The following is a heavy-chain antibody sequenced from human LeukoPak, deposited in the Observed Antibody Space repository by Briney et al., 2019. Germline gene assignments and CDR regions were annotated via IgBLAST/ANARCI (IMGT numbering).Heavy chain of an antibody. CDR3: ATAHSGSYYGYYFDY. D-gene: IGHD1-26*01. J-gene: IGHJ4*02. CDR1: GGSISSYY. Sequence: PSETLSLTCTVSGGSISSYYWSWIRQPPGKGLEWIGYIYYSGSTNYNPSLKSRVTISVDTSKNQFSLKLSSVTAADTAVYYCATAHSGSYYGYYFDYWGQGTLVTVSS. CDR2: IYYSGST. V-gene: IGHV4-59*01.